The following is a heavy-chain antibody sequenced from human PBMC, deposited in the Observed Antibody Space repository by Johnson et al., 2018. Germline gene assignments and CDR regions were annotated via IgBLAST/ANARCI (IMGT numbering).Heavy chain of an antibody. J-gene: IGHJ3*02. D-gene: IGHD1-26*01. CDR1: GFTFSSYG. V-gene: IGHV3-30*18. CDR2: ISYDGSNK. CDR3: AKDHAVGATSGVAFDI. Sequence: VQLVETGGGVVQPGRSLRLSCAASGFTFSSYGMHWVRQAPGKGLEWVAVISYDGSNKYYADSVKGRFTISRDNSKNTLYLQMNSLRAEDTAVYYCAKDHAVGATSGVAFDIWGQGTMVTVSS.